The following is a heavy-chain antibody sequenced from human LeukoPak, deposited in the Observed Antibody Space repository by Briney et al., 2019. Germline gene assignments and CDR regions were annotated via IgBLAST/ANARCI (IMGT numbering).Heavy chain of an antibody. CDR3: ARVARGSSPTGPDYYYMDV. CDR2: IYFTGKT. Sequence: PSETLSLTCTVSGGSVRSSSYFWGWTRQPPGKGLEWIGTIYFTGKTYYAPSLKSRLTISLDTSKNQFSLKLSSVTAADTAAYYCARVARGSSPTGPDYYYMDVWGKGTTVTVSS. D-gene: IGHD3-10*01. V-gene: IGHV4-39*07. J-gene: IGHJ6*03. CDR1: GGSVRSSSYF.